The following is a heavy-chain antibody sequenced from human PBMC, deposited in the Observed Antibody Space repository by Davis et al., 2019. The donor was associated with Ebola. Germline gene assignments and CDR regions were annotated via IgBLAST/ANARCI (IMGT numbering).Heavy chain of an antibody. J-gene: IGHJ5*02. V-gene: IGHV3-74*01. Sequence: PGGSLRLSCAASGFTFSSYWMHWVRQAPGTGLEWVSRINSDGTITNYADSVKGRFTISRDNAKNTLYLQMNSLRAEDTALYHCARDLVVVVPAASWFDPWGQGTLVTVSS. D-gene: IGHD2-2*01. CDR1: GFTFSSYW. CDR2: INSDGTIT. CDR3: ARDLVVVVPAASWFDP.